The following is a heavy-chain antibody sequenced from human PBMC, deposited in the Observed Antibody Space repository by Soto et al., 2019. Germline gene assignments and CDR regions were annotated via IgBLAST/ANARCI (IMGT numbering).Heavy chain of an antibody. Sequence: GGPLGLSCTASGFTFSRYGMHWVRQAPGKGLAGVAVIWYDGSNKYYADSVKGRFTISRDNSKNTLYLQMNSLRAEDTAVYYCARGWELLLQPENYGMDVWGQGTTVTVSS. CDR1: GFTFSRYG. CDR3: ARGWELLLQPENYGMDV. J-gene: IGHJ6*02. CDR2: IWYDGSNK. V-gene: IGHV3-33*01. D-gene: IGHD2-15*01.